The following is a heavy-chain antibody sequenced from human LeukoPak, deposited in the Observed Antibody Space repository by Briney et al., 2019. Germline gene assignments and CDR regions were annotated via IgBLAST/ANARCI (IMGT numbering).Heavy chain of an antibody. D-gene: IGHD1-26*01. Sequence: PGGSLRLSCAASGFTFSSYAMSWVRQAPGKGLEWVSAISGSGGSTYYADSVKGRFTISRDSSKNTLYLQMNSLRAEDTAVYYCADSGSEGYYFDYWGQGTLVTVSS. CDR2: ISGSGGST. CDR3: ADSGSEGYYFDY. CDR1: GFTFSSYA. V-gene: IGHV3-23*01. J-gene: IGHJ4*02.